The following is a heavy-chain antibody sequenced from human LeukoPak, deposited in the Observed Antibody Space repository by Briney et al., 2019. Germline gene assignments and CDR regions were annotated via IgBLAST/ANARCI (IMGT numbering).Heavy chain of an antibody. Sequence: SETLSLTCAVYAGSFSGYYWSWIRQPQGKGLEWVGEINHSGSTNYNPSLKSRVTISVDTSKNQFSLKLSSVTAADTAVYYCARGADSSSWYYYYYYMDVWGKGTTVTVSS. CDR3: ARGADSSSWYYYYYYMDV. D-gene: IGHD6-13*01. CDR1: AGSFSGYY. V-gene: IGHV4-34*01. J-gene: IGHJ6*03. CDR2: INHSGST.